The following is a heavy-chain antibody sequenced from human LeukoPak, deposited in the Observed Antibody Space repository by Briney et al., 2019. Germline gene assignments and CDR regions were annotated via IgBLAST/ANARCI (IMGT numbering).Heavy chain of an antibody. J-gene: IGHJ4*02. CDR1: GFTFSSYA. CDR3: AKYGPQDSGSSHFDY. Sequence: GGSLRLSCAASGFTFSSYAMSWVRQAPGKGLEWVSAIRDSGSSTHYADSVKGRFTTSRDNSKNTLFSQMNSLRAEDTAIYYCAKYGPQDSGSSHFDYWGQGALVTVSS. CDR2: IRDSGSST. V-gene: IGHV3-23*01. D-gene: IGHD1-26*01.